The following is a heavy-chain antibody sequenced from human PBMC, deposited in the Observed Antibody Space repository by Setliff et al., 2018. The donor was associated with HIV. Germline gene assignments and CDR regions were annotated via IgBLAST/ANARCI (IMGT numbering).Heavy chain of an antibody. D-gene: IGHD3-3*01. CDR3: ARDALYYNFWSGSGPIDAFDI. V-gene: IGHV3-7*01. CDR1: GFTFSSYW. J-gene: IGHJ3*02. Sequence: PGGSLRLSCAASGFTFSSYWMSWVRQAPGKGLEWVANIKQDGSEKYYVDSVKGRFTISRDNAKNSLYLQMNSLRAEDTAVYYCARDALYYNFWSGSGPIDAFDIWGQGTMVTVSS. CDR2: IKQDGSEK.